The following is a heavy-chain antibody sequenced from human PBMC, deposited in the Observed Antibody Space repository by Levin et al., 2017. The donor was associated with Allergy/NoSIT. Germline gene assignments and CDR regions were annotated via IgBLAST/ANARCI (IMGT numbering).Heavy chain of an antibody. V-gene: IGHV3-23*01. D-gene: IGHD3-9*01. Sequence: GGSLRLSCAASGFTFSSYAMSWVRQAPGKGLEWVSAISGSGGSTYYADSVKGRFTISRDNSKNTLYLQMNSLRAEDTAVYYCARSYYDILTGYNFDYWGQGTLVTVSS. CDR2: ISGSGGST. CDR3: ARSYYDILTGYNFDY. J-gene: IGHJ4*02. CDR1: GFTFSSYA.